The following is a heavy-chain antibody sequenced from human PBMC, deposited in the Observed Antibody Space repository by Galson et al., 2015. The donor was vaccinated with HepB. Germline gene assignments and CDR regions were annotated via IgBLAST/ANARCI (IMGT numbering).Heavy chain of an antibody. CDR3: ARVSTIVGATLTRYYFDY. V-gene: IGHV1-2*06. D-gene: IGHD1-26*01. CDR2: INPNSGGT. Sequence: SVKVSCKASGYTFTGYYMHWVRQAPGQGLEWMGRINPNSGGTNYAQKFQGRVTMTRDTSISTAYMELSRLRSDDTAVYYCARVSTIVGATLTRYYFDYWGQGTLVTVSS. CDR1: GYTFTGYY. J-gene: IGHJ4*02.